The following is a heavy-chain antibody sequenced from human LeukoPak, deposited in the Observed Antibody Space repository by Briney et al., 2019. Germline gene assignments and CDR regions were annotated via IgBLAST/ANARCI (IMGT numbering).Heavy chain of an antibody. CDR2: IRGGGDT. J-gene: IGHJ3*02. V-gene: IGHV3-23*01. D-gene: IGHD3-16*02. CDR1: GFTFTNNA. Sequence: GGSLRLSCAASGFTFTNNALSWFRQAPGKGLEWVSDIRGGGDTYYADSVKGRFTISRDNSKNTLYLQMNSLRAEDTAVYYCAKDLADYVWGSYPPDAFDIWGQGTMVTVSS. CDR3: AKDLADYVWGSYPPDAFDI.